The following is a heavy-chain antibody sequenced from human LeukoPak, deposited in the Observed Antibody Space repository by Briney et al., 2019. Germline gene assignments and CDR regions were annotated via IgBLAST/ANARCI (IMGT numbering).Heavy chain of an antibody. V-gene: IGHV3-30*04. Sequence: GGSLRLSCAASGFIFDNFALAWVRQAPGKGLEWVTLISRDGRDKQYADSVKGRFTISRDNAKNSLYLQMNSLRAEDTAVYYCTVEEARTDYWGQGTLVTVSS. CDR2: ISRDGRDK. J-gene: IGHJ4*02. CDR1: GFIFDNFA. CDR3: TVEEARTDY.